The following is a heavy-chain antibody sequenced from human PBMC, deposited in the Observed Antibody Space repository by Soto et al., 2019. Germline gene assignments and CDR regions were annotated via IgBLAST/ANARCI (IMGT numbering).Heavy chain of an antibody. Sequence: EVQLVESGGGLVKPGGSLRLSCAASGFTFSGYTMNWVRQAPGKGLEWVSSITSSSSYIYYEDSVKGRFTISRDNAKTSLYLQMNSLRAEDTAVYYCAREHCSGGSCYNDAFDIWGQGTMVTVSS. CDR3: AREHCSGGSCYNDAFDI. J-gene: IGHJ3*02. CDR1: GFTFSGYT. CDR2: ITSSSSYI. D-gene: IGHD2-15*01. V-gene: IGHV3-21*01.